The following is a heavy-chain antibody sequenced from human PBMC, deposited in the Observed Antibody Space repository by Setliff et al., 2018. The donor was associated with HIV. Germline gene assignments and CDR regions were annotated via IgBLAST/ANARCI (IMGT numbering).Heavy chain of an antibody. D-gene: IGHD6-19*01. CDR1: GDSISTSRYY. Sequence: KPSETLSLTCSVSGDSISTSRYYWGWIRQPPGKGLEWIGSVYSSGSTYYNPSLKSRVTVSVDTSKDQFSLRLSSVTVADTAVYYCASGQWLEHAFDIWGQGTVVTVSS. CDR2: VYSSGST. CDR3: ASGQWLEHAFDI. J-gene: IGHJ3*02. V-gene: IGHV4-39*01.